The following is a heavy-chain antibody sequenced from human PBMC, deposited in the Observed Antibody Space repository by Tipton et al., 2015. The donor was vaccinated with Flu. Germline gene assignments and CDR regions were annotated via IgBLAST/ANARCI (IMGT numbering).Heavy chain of an antibody. Sequence: QVQLVQSGAEVKKPGASVKVSCKASGYTFTSYDINWLRQATGQGLEWMGWLNPNSGDTAYAPKLQGRVTITRSTSISTAYMELSSLRSEDTAVYYCARGQGFGELWGQGTLVTVSS. CDR1: GYTFTSYD. CDR2: LNPNSGDT. CDR3: ARGQGFGEL. D-gene: IGHD3-10*01. J-gene: IGHJ4*02. V-gene: IGHV1-8*03.